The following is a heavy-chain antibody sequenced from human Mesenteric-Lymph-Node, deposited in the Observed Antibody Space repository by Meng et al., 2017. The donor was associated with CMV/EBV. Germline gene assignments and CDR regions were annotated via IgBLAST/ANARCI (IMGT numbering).Heavy chain of an antibody. D-gene: IGHD7-27*01. CDR3: ARGTGDWTPMDV. CDR2: IYYSGST. V-gene: IGHV4-39*07. Sequence: SETLSLTCTVSGGSISSSSYYWGWIRQPPGKGLEWIGSIYYSGSTYYNPSLKSRVTISVDTSKNQFSLRLTSLTAADTAVYYCARGTGDWTPMDVWGQGTLVTVSS. J-gene: IGHJ1*01. CDR1: GGSISSSSYY.